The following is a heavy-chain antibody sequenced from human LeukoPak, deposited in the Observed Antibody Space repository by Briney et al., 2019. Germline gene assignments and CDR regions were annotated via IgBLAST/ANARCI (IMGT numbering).Heavy chain of an antibody. Sequence: SETLSLTCTVSGGSISSYYWSWIRQPPGKGLEWIGYIYYSGSTNYNPSLKSRVTISVDTSKNQFSLKLSSVTAADTAVYCCARALGGFAPWYYYMDVWGKGTTVTVSS. CDR1: GGSISSYY. CDR3: ARALGGFAPWYYYMDV. CDR2: IYYSGST. V-gene: IGHV4-59*01. D-gene: IGHD2-15*01. J-gene: IGHJ6*03.